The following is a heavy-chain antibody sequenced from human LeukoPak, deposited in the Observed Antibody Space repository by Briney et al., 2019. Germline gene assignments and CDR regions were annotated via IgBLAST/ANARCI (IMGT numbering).Heavy chain of an antibody. D-gene: IGHD2-15*01. V-gene: IGHV3-30*02. CDR1: KLTFSHYW. J-gene: IGHJ4*02. CDR2: IRYDGSNK. CDR3: AKVAASGGRRGVVYFDY. Sequence: GGSLRLSCAASKLTFSHYWMSWVRQAPGKGLEWVAFIRYDGSNKYYADSVKGRFTISRDNSKNTLYLQMNSLRAEDTAVYYCAKVAASGGRRGVVYFDYWGQGTLVAVSS.